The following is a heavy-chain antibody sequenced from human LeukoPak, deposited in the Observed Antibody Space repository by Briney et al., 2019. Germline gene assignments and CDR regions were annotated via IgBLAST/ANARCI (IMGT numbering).Heavy chain of an antibody. CDR3: ARDGSSSADY. CDR1: GYTFTGHY. Sequence: ASVKVSCKASGYTFTGHYLHWVRQAPGQGLEWMGWINPNIGDTNYAQKLQGRVTMTTDTSTSTAYMELRSLRSDDTAVYYCARDGSSSADYWGQGTLVTVSS. V-gene: IGHV1-2*02. J-gene: IGHJ4*02. D-gene: IGHD6-6*01. CDR2: INPNIGDT.